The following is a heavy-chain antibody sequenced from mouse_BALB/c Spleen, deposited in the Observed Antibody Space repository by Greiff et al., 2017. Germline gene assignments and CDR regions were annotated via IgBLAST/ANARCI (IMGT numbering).Heavy chain of an antibody. CDR1: GFAFSSYD. V-gene: IGHV5-12-1*01. D-gene: IGHD2-14*01. CDR2: ISSGGGST. CDR3: ARGRYDGFDYAMDY. J-gene: IGHJ4*01. Sequence: EVMLVESGGGLVKPGGSLKLSCAASGFAFSSYDMSWVRQTPEKRLEWVAYISSGGGSTYYPDTVKGRFTISRDNAKNTLYLQMSSLKSEDTAMYYCARGRYDGFDYAMDYWGQGTSVTVSS.